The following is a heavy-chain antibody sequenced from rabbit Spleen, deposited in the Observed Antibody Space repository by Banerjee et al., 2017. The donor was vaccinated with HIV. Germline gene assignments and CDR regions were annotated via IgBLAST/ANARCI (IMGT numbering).Heavy chain of an antibody. CDR2: IYVGSGGGT. CDR1: GLDFSSSYW. J-gene: IGHJ4*01. CDR3: ARGGGL. V-gene: IGHV1S45*01. Sequence: QEQLVEYGGDLVQPEGSLTLTCKASGLDFSSSYWICWVRQAPGKGLEWIACIYVGSGGGTKYASWAKGRFTISRENTQNTVSLQLNSLTAADTATYFCARGGGLWGPGTLVT.